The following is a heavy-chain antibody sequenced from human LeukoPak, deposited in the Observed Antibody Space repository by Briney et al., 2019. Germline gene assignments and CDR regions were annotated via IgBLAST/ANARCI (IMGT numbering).Heavy chain of an antibody. J-gene: IGHJ4*02. V-gene: IGHV4-39*07. CDR2: IYHSGIT. Sequence: SDTLSLTCTVSGGSIISSNHYWGWIRQPPGKGLEWIGSIYHSGITCYNPSLKSRVTKSVDTSKNQFSLRLTSVTAADTAVYYCARVDLSLRYFDYWGQGTLVTVSS. CDR3: ARVDLSLRYFDY. D-gene: IGHD3-16*01. CDR1: GGSIISSNHY.